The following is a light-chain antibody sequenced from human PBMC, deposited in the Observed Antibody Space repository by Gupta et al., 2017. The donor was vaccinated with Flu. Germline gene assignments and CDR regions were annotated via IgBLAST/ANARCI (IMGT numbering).Light chain of an antibody. CDR2: ENN. CDR3: GTWDGSLITDV. Sequence: QSVLTQPPSISAAPGQSVTISCSGSSSNIGNTYVSWYQQLPGTAPKLLIYENNKRPSGIPDRFSGSKSGTSAALGITGLQTGDEADYYCGTWDGSLITDVFGTGPKVTVL. J-gene: IGLJ1*01. V-gene: IGLV1-51*02. CDR1: SSNIGNTY.